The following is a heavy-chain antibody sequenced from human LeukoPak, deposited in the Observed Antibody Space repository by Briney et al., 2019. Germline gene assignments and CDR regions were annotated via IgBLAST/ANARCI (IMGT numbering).Heavy chain of an antibody. D-gene: IGHD5/OR15-5a*01. Sequence: GGSLRLSCAATGFSFSNNAMTWVRQAPGKGLEWVSGISGSGTSTYYADSVKGRFTISRDNSKNLLFLQMDSLRAEDTATYYCAKICGDIVSTGGVWLDPWGQGSLVTVSS. V-gene: IGHV3-23*01. J-gene: IGHJ5*02. CDR1: GFSFSNNA. CDR3: AKICGDIVSTGGVWLDP. CDR2: ISGSGTST.